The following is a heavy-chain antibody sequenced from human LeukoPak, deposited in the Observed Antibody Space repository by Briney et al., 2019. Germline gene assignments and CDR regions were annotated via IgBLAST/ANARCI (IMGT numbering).Heavy chain of an antibody. V-gene: IGHV3-23*01. CDR1: GFTFSSYV. D-gene: IGHD4-17*01. CDR2: ISGSGGST. Sequence: GGSLRLSCAASGFTFSSYVMTWVRQAPGKGLEWVSSISGSGGSTYYADTVKGRFTVSRDHSKNTLSLQMNSLRAEDTAIYYCAKGSTEAVNWGQGTLVTVSS. CDR3: AKGSTEAVN. J-gene: IGHJ4*02.